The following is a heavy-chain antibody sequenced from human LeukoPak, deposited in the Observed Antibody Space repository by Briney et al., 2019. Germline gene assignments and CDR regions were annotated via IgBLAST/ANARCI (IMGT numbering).Heavy chain of an antibody. Sequence: GASVKVSCKASGYTFTGYYMHWVRQAPGQGLEWMGWINPNSGGTNYAQKFQGRVTMTRDKSIRTAYMELSRLTSDNTAGYYCARNIWFGESADAFDIWGQGTMVTVSS. CDR3: ARNIWFGESADAFDI. CDR1: GYTFTGYY. V-gene: IGHV1-2*02. CDR2: INPNSGGT. J-gene: IGHJ3*02. D-gene: IGHD3-10*01.